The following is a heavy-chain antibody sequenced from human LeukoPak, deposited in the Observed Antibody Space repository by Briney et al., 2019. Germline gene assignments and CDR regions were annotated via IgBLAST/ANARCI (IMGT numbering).Heavy chain of an antibody. V-gene: IGHV3-23*01. J-gene: IGHJ4*02. Sequence: PGGSLRLSCAASGFTFSGFAMSWVRQASGKGLAWVSAISGSGDTTYYADSVKGRFTISRDNSKNTVYLQMNSLRAEDTALYYCVKSMGSIDFDYWGQGSLVTVSS. CDR3: VKSMGSIDFDY. D-gene: IGHD2/OR15-2a*01. CDR1: GFTFSGFA. CDR2: ISGSGDTT.